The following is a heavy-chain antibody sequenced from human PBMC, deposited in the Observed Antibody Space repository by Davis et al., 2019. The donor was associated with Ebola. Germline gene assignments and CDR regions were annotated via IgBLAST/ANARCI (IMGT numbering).Heavy chain of an antibody. J-gene: IGHJ4*02. CDR2: IIPILGIA. Sequence: AASVKVSCKASGGTFSSYAISWVRQAPGQGLEWMGRIIPILGIANYAQKFQGRVTITADESTSTAYMELSSLRSDDTAVYYCARDGVTTPLDYWGQGTLVTVSS. V-gene: IGHV1-69*04. CDR3: ARDGVTTPLDY. CDR1: GGTFSSYA. D-gene: IGHD4-11*01.